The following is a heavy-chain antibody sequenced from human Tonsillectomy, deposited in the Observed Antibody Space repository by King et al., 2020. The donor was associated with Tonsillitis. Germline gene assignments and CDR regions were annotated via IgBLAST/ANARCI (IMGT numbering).Heavy chain of an antibody. CDR3: TTEAVHGGDG. CDR2: IKSKTEGGTT. D-gene: IGHD2-21*02. J-gene: IGHJ4*02. Sequence: VQLVESGGGLVKPGGSLRLSCAASGFTFSNAWMSWVRQAPGRGREWVGRIKSKTEGGTTDTAAPVQGRFTISRDDSKNTLFLQMNSLKTEDTAVYYCTTEAVHGGDGWGQGTLVTVSS. V-gene: IGHV3-15*01. CDR1: GFTFSNAW.